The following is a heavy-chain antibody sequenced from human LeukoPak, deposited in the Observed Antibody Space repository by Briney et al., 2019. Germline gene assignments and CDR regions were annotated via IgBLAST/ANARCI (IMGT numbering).Heavy chain of an antibody. J-gene: IGHJ6*04. V-gene: IGHV3-11*04. CDR1: TFTFSGYY. CDR2: ISSSGSTI. D-gene: IGHD3-10*02. Sequence: GGSLRLSCSASTFTFSGYYMSWIRQAPGKGLEWVSYISSSGSTIYYADSVKGRFTISRDNTKNSLYLQMNSLRAEDTAVYYCAELGITMIGGVWGKGTTVTISS. CDR3: AELGITMIGGV.